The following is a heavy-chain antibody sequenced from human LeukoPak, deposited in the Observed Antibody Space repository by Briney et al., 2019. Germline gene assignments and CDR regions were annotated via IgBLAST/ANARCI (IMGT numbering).Heavy chain of an antibody. D-gene: IGHD5/OR15-5a*01. CDR1: GFTVSSNY. V-gene: IGHV3-15*01. J-gene: IGHJ6*03. Sequence: GGSLRLSCAASGFTVSSNYMSWVRQAPGKGLEWVGRNKSKTDGGTTDYAAPVKGRFTISRDDSKNTLYLQMNSLITENTEVYYCTTDGVSTTDYYYCYFMDVWRKGTTVTVSS. CDR2: NKSKTDGGTT. CDR3: TTDGVSTTDYYYCYFMDV.